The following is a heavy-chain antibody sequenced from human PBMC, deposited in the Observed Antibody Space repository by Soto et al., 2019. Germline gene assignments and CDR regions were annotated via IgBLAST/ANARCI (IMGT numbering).Heavy chain of an antibody. V-gene: IGHV4-31*03. D-gene: IGHD3-10*01. CDR2: IYYSGST. CDR1: GGSISSGGYY. Sequence: QVQLQESGPGLVKPSQTLSLTCTVSGGSISSGGYYWSWIRQHPGKGLEWIGYIYYSGSTSYNPSLNSRVTTPVDTSKNQFALKMGSVTAADTAVYFCGRGVRDWGQGTLVTVSS. J-gene: IGHJ4*02. CDR3: GRGVRD.